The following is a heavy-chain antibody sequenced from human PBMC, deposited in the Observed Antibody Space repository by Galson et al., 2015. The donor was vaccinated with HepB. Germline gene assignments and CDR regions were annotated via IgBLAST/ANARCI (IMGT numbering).Heavy chain of an antibody. J-gene: IGHJ4*02. CDR2: IYSGGST. CDR1: GFTVSSNY. CDR3: ARDSTYGSGSYLFDY. V-gene: IGHV3-66*01. D-gene: IGHD3-10*01. Sequence: SLRLSCAASGFTVSSNYMSWVRQAPGKGLEWVSVIYSGGSTYYADSVKGRFTISRDNSKNTLYLQMNSLRAEDTAVYYCARDSTYGSGSYLFDYWGQGTLVTVSS.